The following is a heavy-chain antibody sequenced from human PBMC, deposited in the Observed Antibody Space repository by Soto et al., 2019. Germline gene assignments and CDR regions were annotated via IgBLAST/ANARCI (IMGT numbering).Heavy chain of an antibody. V-gene: IGHV3-23*01. CDR3: AKDLQQRLASFGYYYYMDV. D-gene: IGHD6-25*01. CDR1: GFTFSSYA. J-gene: IGHJ6*03. Sequence: EVQLLESGGGLVQPGGSLRLSCAASGFTFSSYAMSWVRQAPGKGLEWVSAISGSGGSTYYADSVKGRFTISRDNSKNTLYLQMNSLRAEDTAVYYCAKDLQQRLASFGYYYYMDVWGKGTTVTVSS. CDR2: ISGSGGST.